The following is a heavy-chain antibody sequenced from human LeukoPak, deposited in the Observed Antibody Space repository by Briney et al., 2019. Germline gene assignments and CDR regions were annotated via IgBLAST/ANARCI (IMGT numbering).Heavy chain of an antibody. CDR3: ARDRSGPDY. J-gene: IGHJ4*02. V-gene: IGHV3-30*03. CDR1: GFTFSSYG. Sequence: PGRSLRLSCAASGFTFSSYGMHWVRQAPGKGLEWVAVISYDGSNKYYADSVKGRFTISRDNSKNTLYLQMNSLRAEDTAVYYCARDRSGPDYWGQGTLVTVSS. CDR2: ISYDGSNK.